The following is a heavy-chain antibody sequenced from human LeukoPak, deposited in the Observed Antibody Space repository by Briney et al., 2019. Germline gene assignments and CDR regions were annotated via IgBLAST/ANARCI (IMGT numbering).Heavy chain of an antibody. CDR1: GFTFSSYS. Sequence: GGSLRLSCAASGFTFSSYSMNWVRQAPGKGLEWVSYISSSSSTIYYADSAKGRFTISRDNAKNSLYLQMNSLRAEDTAVYYCAHWGRIALDAFHIWGQGTMVTVSS. J-gene: IGHJ3*02. CDR2: ISSSSSTI. CDR3: AHWGRIALDAFHI. D-gene: IGHD7-27*01. V-gene: IGHV3-48*04.